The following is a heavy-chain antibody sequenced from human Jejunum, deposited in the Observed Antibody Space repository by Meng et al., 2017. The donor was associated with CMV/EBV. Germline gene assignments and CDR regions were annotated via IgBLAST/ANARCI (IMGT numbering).Heavy chain of an antibody. J-gene: IGHJ4*02. CDR3: VRGVSPTEWPLEK. CDR1: GGSIISYY. V-gene: IGHV4-59*01. CDR2: IHYSEST. Sequence: TVSGGSIISYYCSWVRQSPGKGLEWLGYIHYSESTKYNPSLESRVTMSLDRSRNQFSLRLSSVTAADTAVYFCVRGVSPTEWPLEKWGQGTLVTVSS. D-gene: IGHD3-3*01.